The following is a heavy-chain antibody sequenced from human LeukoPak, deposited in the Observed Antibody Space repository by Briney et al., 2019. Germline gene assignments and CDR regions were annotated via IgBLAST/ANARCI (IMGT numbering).Heavy chain of an antibody. V-gene: IGHV1-2*02. CDR3: ARDSNYYGSGSYYKPDY. Sequence: ASVKVSCKASGYTFTGYYMHWVRQAPGQGLEWMGWINPNSGGTNHAQKFQGRVTMTRDTSISTAYMELSRLRSDDTAVYYCARDSNYYGSGSYYKPDYWGQGTLVTVSS. J-gene: IGHJ4*02. CDR2: INPNSGGT. CDR1: GYTFTGYY. D-gene: IGHD3-10*01.